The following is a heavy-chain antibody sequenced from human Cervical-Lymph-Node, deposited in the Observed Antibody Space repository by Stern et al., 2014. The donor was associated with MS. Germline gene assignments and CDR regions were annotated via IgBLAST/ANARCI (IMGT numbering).Heavy chain of an antibody. V-gene: IGHV5-51*01. CDR3: ARHVQGFDY. CDR2: TYPYDPDT. CDR1: GYSFTIYY. J-gene: IGHJ4*02. Sequence: VQLVQSGAEVKKPGESLKISCKLSGYSFTIYYIAWVRQVPGKGLECTWLTYPYDPDTTYSPPYQAQVTISADKSITTAYLQWSSLRASDTAMYYCARHVQGFDYWGQGTLVTVSS.